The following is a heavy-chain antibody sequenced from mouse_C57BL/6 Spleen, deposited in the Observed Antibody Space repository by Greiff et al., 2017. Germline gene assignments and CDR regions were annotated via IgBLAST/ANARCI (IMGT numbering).Heavy chain of an antibody. CDR3: ARGDSSGYDDYYAMDY. CDR2: IDPSDSYT. D-gene: IGHD3-2*02. Sequence: VQLQQPGAELVMPGASVKLSCKASGYTFTSYWMHWVKQRPGQGLEWIGEIDPSDSYTNYNQKFKGKSTLTVDKSSSTAYMQLSSLTSEDSAVYYCARGDSSGYDDYYAMDYWGQGTSVTVSS. CDR1: GYTFTSYW. J-gene: IGHJ4*01. V-gene: IGHV1-69*01.